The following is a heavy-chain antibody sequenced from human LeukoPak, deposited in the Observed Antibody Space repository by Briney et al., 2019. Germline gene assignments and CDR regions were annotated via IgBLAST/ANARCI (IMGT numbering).Heavy chain of an antibody. CDR2: AYYTGNT. J-gene: IGHJ4*02. CDR3: ARGAYFDS. V-gene: IGHV4-39*07. Sequence: SETLSLTCTVSGGSISGRPYYWGWIRQPPGKGLEWIGSAYYTGNTYYNSSLKSRVTISLDTSKNQFSLKLNSVTAADTAVYYCARGAYFDSWGRGTLFTVPS. D-gene: IGHD3-16*01. CDR1: GGSISGRPYY.